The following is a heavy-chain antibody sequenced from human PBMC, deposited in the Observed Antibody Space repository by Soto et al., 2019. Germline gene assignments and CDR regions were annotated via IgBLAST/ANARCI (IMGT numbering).Heavy chain of an antibody. CDR3: ARDIAAAGTSGY. D-gene: IGHD6-13*01. CDR2: IYDTGST. CDR1: GGSISSSNW. J-gene: IGHJ4*02. V-gene: IGHV4-4*02. Sequence: QVQLQESGPGLVKPSGTLSLTCAVSGGSISSSNWWSWVRPPPGQGLEWIGEIYDTGSTNYNPSRKSPVTISVDTSKNQFSLELSSVTAADTSVYYCARDIAAAGTSGYWGQGTLVTVSS.